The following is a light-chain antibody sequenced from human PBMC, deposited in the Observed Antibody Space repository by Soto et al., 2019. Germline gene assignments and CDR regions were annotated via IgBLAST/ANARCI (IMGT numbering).Light chain of an antibody. CDR3: QQYGSSST. J-gene: IGKJ5*01. CDR1: QYINTR. Sequence: EIVLTHSPATLSSHPFDRXTLXFMASQYINTRLAWYQHRPGQAPRLLIYQTSIRAAGIPARFSASGSGTDFTLTISRLEPEDFAVYYCQQYGSSSTFGQGTRLEIK. V-gene: IGKV3-20*01. CDR2: QTS.